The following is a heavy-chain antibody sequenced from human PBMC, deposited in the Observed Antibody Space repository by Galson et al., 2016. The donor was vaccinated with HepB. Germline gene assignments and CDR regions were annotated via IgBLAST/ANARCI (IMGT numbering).Heavy chain of an antibody. CDR2: LTPTRGAP. CDR1: GYTLTAHY. Sequence: SVKVSCKASGYTLTAHYIHWVRQAPGQGLQWLGWLTPTRGAPNYAQKFQGRISMTRDTSISTAYMELSSPRSDDPAVYFCARGKAYVDTLNDGLDLWGQGTMVTVSS. V-gene: IGHV1-2*02. J-gene: IGHJ3*01. D-gene: IGHD3-16*01. CDR3: ARGKAYVDTLNDGLDL.